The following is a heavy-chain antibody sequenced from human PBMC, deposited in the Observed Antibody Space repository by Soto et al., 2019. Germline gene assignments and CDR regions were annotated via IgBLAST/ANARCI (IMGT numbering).Heavy chain of an antibody. CDR3: ARGGYAASGYY. J-gene: IGHJ4*02. Sequence: GGSLRLSCAASRFTFSNYSMNWVRQSPGKGLEWVSSISSSSSHTYYADSVKGRFTISRDNAKSSLYLQMDSLRAEDTAVYYCARGGYAASGYYWGQGTLVTVSS. D-gene: IGHD3-22*01. V-gene: IGHV3-21*01. CDR1: RFTFSNYS. CDR2: ISSSSSHT.